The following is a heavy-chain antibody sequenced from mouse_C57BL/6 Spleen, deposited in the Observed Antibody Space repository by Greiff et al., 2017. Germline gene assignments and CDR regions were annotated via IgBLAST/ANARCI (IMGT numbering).Heavy chain of an antibody. CDR1: GFSLTSYG. Sequence: VQLKESGPGLVQPSQSLSITCTVSGFSLTSYGVHWVRQSPGKGLEWLGVIWRGGSTDYNAAFMSRLSITKDNSKSQVFFKMNSLQADDTAIYYCAKNSPAQAAWFAYWGQGTLVTVSA. J-gene: IGHJ3*01. V-gene: IGHV2-5*01. D-gene: IGHD3-2*02. CDR3: AKNSPAQAAWFAY. CDR2: IWRGGST.